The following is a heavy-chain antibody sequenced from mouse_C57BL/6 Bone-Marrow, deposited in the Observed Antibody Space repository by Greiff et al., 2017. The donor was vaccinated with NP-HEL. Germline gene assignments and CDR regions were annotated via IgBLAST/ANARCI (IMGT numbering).Heavy chain of an antibody. CDR2: ISDGGSYT. Sequence: LVESGGGLVKPGGSLKLSCAASGFTFSSYAMSWVRQTPEKRLEWVATISDGGSYTYYPDNVKGRFTISRDNAKNNLYLQMSHLKSEDTAMYYCAREVPLYFDVWGTGTTVTVSS. CDR3: AREVPLYFDV. V-gene: IGHV5-4*01. D-gene: IGHD5-1*01. J-gene: IGHJ1*03. CDR1: GFTFSSYA.